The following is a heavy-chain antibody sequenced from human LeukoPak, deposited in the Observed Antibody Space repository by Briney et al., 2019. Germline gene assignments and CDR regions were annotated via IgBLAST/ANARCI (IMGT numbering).Heavy chain of an antibody. CDR3: ARHASSCGGDCYPIDY. CDR2: IYYSGST. J-gene: IGHJ4*02. CDR1: GGSISSSSYY. Sequence: PSETLSLTCTVSGGSISSSSYYWGWIRQPPGKGPEWIGSIYYSGSTYYNPSLKSRVTISVDTSKNQFSLKLSSVTAADTAVYYCARHASSCGGDCYPIDYWGQGTLVTVSS. D-gene: IGHD2-21*02. V-gene: IGHV4-39*01.